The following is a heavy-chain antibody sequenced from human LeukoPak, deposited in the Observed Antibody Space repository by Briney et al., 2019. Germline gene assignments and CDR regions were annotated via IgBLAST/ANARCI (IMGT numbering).Heavy chain of an antibody. CDR3: ARDGGSYLRIFDY. D-gene: IGHD1-26*01. V-gene: IGHV4-59*01. CDR1: GGSISSYY. Sequence: PSETLSLTCTVSGGSISSYYWSWIRQPPGKGLEWIGCIYYSGSTNYNPSLKSRVTISVDTSKNQFSLKLSSVTAADTAVYYCARDGGSYLRIFDYWGQGTLVTVSS. J-gene: IGHJ4*02. CDR2: IYYSGST.